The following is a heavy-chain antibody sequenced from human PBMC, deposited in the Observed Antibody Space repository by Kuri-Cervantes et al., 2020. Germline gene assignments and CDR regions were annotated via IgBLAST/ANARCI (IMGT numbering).Heavy chain of an antibody. CDR2: ISGSGGST. Sequence: ETLSLTCAASGFTFSSYAMSWVRQAPGKGLEWVSAISGSGGSTYYADSVKGRFTISRDNSKNTLYLQMNSLRAEDTAVYYCATRIAVAGTGNYWGQGTLVTVSS. CDR1: GFTFSSYA. V-gene: IGHV3-23*01. J-gene: IGHJ4*02. D-gene: IGHD6-19*01. CDR3: ATRIAVAGTGNY.